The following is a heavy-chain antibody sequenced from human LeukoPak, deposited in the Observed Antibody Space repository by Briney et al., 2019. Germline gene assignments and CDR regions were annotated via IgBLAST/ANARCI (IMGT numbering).Heavy chain of an antibody. D-gene: IGHD6-19*01. J-gene: IGHJ4*02. CDR1: GFTFSSYG. Sequence: GGSLRLSCAASGFTFSSYGMHWVRQAPGKELAWVAFIRYDGSNKYYADSVKGRFTIYRDNSKNTLYLQMNSLRAEDTAVYYCAKDRRGIAVAGFDYWGQGTLVTVSS. V-gene: IGHV3-30*02. CDR3: AKDRRGIAVAGFDY. CDR2: IRYDGSNK.